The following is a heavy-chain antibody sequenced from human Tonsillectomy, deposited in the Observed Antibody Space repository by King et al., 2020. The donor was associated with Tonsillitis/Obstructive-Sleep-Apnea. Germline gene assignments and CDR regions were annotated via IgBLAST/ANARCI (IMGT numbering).Heavy chain of an antibody. Sequence: QLQESGPGLVKPSETLSLTCTVSRGSISSSSDYLALVRQPPGKGLEWIGRINYSGRTYYNPSLKSRVTVSLDTSENLFSLKVTSVAAADTAVYYCASLYGSGGPVSFDIWGQGTMVTVSS. D-gene: IGHD3-10*01. CDR1: RGSISSSSDY. CDR3: ASLYGSGGPVSFDI. J-gene: IGHJ3*02. CDR2: INYSGRT. V-gene: IGHV4-39*02.